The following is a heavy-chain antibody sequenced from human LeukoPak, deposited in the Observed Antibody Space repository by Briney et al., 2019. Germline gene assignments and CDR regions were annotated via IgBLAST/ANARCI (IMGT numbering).Heavy chain of an antibody. Sequence: ASVKVSCKASGYTFTGYYMHWVRQAPGQGLEWMGWINPNSGGTDHAQKFQGGVTMTRDTSISTAFMELSSLRSDDTAVYYCARDWLTSRWVDYWGQGTLVTVSS. CDR2: INPNSGGT. V-gene: IGHV1-2*02. CDR1: GYTFTGYY. D-gene: IGHD6-13*01. CDR3: ARDWLTSRWVDY. J-gene: IGHJ4*02.